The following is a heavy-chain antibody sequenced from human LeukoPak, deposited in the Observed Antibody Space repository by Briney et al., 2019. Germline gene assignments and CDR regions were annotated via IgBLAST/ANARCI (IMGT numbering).Heavy chain of an antibody. CDR2: IQSDGGAK. CDR1: GFTFRSYG. Sequence: GRSLRLSCAASGFTFRSYGMHWVRQAPAKGLEWLTFIQSDGGAKYYADSVKGRFTISRDNSKNTLYLQMNSVRAEDTAVYYCAKDTNWAGESWGQGTLVTVSS. CDR3: AKDTNWAGES. D-gene: IGHD7-27*01. J-gene: IGHJ4*02. V-gene: IGHV3-30*02.